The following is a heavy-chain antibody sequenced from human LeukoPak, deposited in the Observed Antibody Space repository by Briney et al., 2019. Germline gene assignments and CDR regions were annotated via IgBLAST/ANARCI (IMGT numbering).Heavy chain of an antibody. J-gene: IGHJ4*02. CDR3: ARDLRSSIAAAGRFNY. CDR2: INPNSGGT. V-gene: IGHV1-2*04. CDR1: GYTFTGYY. D-gene: IGHD6-13*01. Sequence: ASVKVSCKASGYTFTGYYMHWVRQAPGQGLEWMGWINPNSGGTNYAQKFQGWVTMTRDTSISTAYMELSRLRSDDTAVYYCARDLRSSIAAAGRFNYWGQGTLVTVSS.